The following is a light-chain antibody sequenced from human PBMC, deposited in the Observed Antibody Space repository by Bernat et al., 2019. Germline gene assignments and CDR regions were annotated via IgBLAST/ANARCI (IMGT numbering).Light chain of an antibody. V-gene: IGLV2-8*01. CDR3: SSYAGDTTWV. J-gene: IGLJ3*02. CDR1: SSDVGGYNY. CDR2: DVS. Sequence: QSALTQPPSASGSPGQSVTISCTGTSSDVGGYNYVSWYQQHPGKAPKLMIYDVSKRPSGVPDRFSGSKSGNTASLIVSGLQAEDEADYYCSSYAGDTTWVFGGGTKLTVL.